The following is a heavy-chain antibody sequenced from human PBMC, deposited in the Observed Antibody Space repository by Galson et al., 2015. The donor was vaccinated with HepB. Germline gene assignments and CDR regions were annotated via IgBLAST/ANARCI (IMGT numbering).Heavy chain of an antibody. CDR2: IKSKTDGGTT. CDR3: TTDRQQLVLPDY. D-gene: IGHD6-13*01. CDR1: GFTFSNAW. J-gene: IGHJ4*02. Sequence: SLRLSCAASGFTFSNAWMSWVRQAPGKGLEWVGRIKSKTDGGTTDYAAPVKGRFTISRDDSKNTLYLQMNSLKTEDTAVYYCTTDRQQLVLPDYWGQGTLVTVSS. V-gene: IGHV3-15*01.